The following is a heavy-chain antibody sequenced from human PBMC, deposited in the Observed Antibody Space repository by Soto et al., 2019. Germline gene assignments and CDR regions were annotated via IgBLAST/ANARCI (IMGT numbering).Heavy chain of an antibody. V-gene: IGHV4-4*02. CDR1: GDPISSSKW. CDR3: ARLNRDYYYYGMDV. J-gene: IGHJ6*02. CDR2: IDQNGIT. Sequence: TLSLTCAFSGDPISSSKWWTWVRQTPGKGMEWIGKIDQNGITNYNPSLESRVTILKDNSKNQLSLKLTSVTSVDSAVYYCARLNRDYYYYGMDVWGQGATVTVSS.